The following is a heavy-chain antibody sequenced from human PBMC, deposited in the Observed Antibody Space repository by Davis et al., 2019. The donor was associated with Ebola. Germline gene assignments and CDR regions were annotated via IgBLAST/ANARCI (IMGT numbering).Heavy chain of an antibody. V-gene: IGHV3-53*01. CDR1: GFTVSSNY. Sequence: GESLKISCAASGFTVSSNYMSWVRQAPGKGLEWVSVIYSGGSTYYADSVKGRFTISRDNSKNTLYLQMNSLRAEDTAVYYCARDKRVTMVQGVIAWFDPWGQGTLVTVSS. CDR3: ARDKRVTMVQGVIAWFDP. J-gene: IGHJ5*02. D-gene: IGHD3-10*01. CDR2: IYSGGST.